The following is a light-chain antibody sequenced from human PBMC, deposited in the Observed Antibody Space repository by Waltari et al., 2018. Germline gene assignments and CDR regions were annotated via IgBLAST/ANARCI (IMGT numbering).Light chain of an antibody. V-gene: IGLV2-11*01. J-gene: IGLJ3*02. CDR3: CSYTGTYTHWV. Sequence: QSALTQPRSVSGSPGQSVTISCTGTSNDVGAYNYVSWHHQHQGKAPKLMIYDVSKRPSGVPARFSASKSGNTASLTISGLQAEEEADYYCCSYTGTYTHWVFGGGTKLTVL. CDR1: SNDVGAYNY. CDR2: DVS.